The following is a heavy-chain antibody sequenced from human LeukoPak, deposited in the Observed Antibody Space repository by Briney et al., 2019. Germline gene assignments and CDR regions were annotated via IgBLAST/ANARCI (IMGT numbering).Heavy chain of an antibody. CDR2: INPNSGGT. J-gene: IGHJ2*01. CDR3: ARERITIFGVVNRWYFDL. CDR1: GYTFTGYY. D-gene: IGHD3-3*01. Sequence: ASVKVSCKASGYTFTGYYMHWVRQAPGQGLEWMGWINPNSGGTNYAQKFQGRVTMTRDTSISTAYMELSSLRSEDTAVYYCARERITIFGVVNRWYFDLWGRGTLVTVSS. V-gene: IGHV1-2*02.